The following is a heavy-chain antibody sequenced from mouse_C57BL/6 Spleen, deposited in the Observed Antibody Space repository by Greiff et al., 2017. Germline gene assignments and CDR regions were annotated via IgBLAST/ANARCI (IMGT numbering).Heavy chain of an antibody. V-gene: IGHV1-52*01. CDR2: IDPSDSET. J-gene: IGHJ2*01. CDR1: GYTFTSYW. CDR3: ARGGGYDGYFDY. Sequence: QVQLQQPGAELVRPGSSVKLSCKASGYTFTSYWMHWVKQRPIQGLEWIGNIDPSDSETHYNQKFKDKATLTVDESSSTAYMQLSSLTSEDSAVYYCARGGGYDGYFDYWGQGTTLTVSS. D-gene: IGHD2-2*01.